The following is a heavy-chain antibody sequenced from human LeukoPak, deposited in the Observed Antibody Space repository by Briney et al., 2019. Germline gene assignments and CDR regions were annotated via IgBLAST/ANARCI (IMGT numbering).Heavy chain of an antibody. CDR3: AREGLTTIGVIDV. V-gene: IGHV4-59*01. Sequence: KPSETLSLTCSVSGASIGSYYWIWIRQPPGKGPEWLGTIYYSGNTKYNSSLKSRVSILAGTSNNQFSLRLSSVTAADTAVYYCAREGLTTIGVIDVWGKGTTVTVSS. CDR1: GASIGSYY. CDR2: IYYSGNT. D-gene: IGHD1-1*01. J-gene: IGHJ6*03.